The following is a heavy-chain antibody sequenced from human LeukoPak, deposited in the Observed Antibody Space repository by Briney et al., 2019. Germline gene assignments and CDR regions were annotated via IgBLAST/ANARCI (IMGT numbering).Heavy chain of an antibody. V-gene: IGHV6-1*01. CDR3: AGTIVGATIALLRRRWFDP. Sequence: SQTLSLTCAISGDSVSSNSAPWNWIRQSPSRGLEWLGRTYYRSKWYNDYAVSVKSRITINPDTSKNQFSLKLSSVTAADTAVYYCAGTIVGATIALLRRRWFDPWGQGTLVTVSS. CDR2: TYYRSKWYN. D-gene: IGHD1-26*01. J-gene: IGHJ5*02. CDR1: GDSVSSNSAP.